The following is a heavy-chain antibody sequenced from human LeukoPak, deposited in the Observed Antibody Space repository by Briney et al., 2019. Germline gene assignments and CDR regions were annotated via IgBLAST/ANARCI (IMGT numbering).Heavy chain of an antibody. D-gene: IGHD1-26*01. Sequence: PGGSLRLSCAASRFTFSSYGMHWVRQAPGKGLEWVAFIRYDGSNKYYADSVKGRFTISRDNSKNTLYLQMNSLRAEDTAVYYCAKGVGARMGGYFQHWGQGTLVTVSS. J-gene: IGHJ1*01. CDR2: IRYDGSNK. CDR1: RFTFSSYG. CDR3: AKGVGARMGGYFQH. V-gene: IGHV3-30*02.